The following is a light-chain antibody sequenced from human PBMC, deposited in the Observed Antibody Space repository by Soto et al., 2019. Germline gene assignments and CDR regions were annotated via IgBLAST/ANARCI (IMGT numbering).Light chain of an antibody. Sequence: DIQLTQSPSSLSASVGDRVTITCRASQSISGFLNWYHQKPGKAPKLLIYGASSLQSGVPSRFSGSGSGTDLTLTISSLQHEDFATYFCQQSHSAPYSFGQGTKLDIK. V-gene: IGKV1-39*01. CDR3: QQSHSAPYS. CDR1: QSISGF. J-gene: IGKJ2*03. CDR2: GAS.